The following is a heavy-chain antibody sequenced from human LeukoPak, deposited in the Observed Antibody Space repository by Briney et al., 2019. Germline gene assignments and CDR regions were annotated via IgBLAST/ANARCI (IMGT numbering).Heavy chain of an antibody. J-gene: IGHJ3*02. CDR3: ARVELHPTDDAFDI. CDR2: IYYSGST. V-gene: IGHV4-59*01. Sequence: SETLSLTCTVSGGSISSYYWSWIRQPPGKGLEWLGYIYYSGSTNYNPSLKSRVTISVDTSKNQFTLKLSSVTAADTAVYYCARVELHPTDDAFDIWGQETMVTVSS. CDR1: GGSISSYY. D-gene: IGHD1-7*01.